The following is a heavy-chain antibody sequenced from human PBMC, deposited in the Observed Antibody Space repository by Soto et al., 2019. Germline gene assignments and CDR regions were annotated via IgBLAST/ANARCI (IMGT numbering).Heavy chain of an antibody. CDR3: ARAITMVRGVSINYYGMDV. V-gene: IGHV1-69*13. D-gene: IGHD3-10*01. J-gene: IGHJ6*02. CDR2: IIPIFGTA. CDR1: GGTFSSYA. Sequence: SVKVSCKASGGTFSSYAISWVRPAPGQGLEWMGGIIPIFGTANYAQKFQGRVTITADESTSTAYMELSSLRSEDTAVYYCARAITMVRGVSINYYGMDVWGQGTTVTVS.